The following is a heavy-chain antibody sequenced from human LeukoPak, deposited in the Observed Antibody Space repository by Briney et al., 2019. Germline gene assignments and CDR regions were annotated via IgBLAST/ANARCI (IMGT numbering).Heavy chain of an antibody. CDR1: GFTFSSYS. CDR2: ISSSSSYI. D-gene: IGHD1-26*01. V-gene: IGHV3-21*04. J-gene: IGHJ4*02. CDR3: ARGRGSSRYYFDY. Sequence: PGGSLRLSCAASGFTFSSYSMNWVRQAPGKGLEWVSSISSSSSYIYYADSVKGRFTISRDNAKNSLYLQMSSLRADDTAVYYCARGRGSSRYYFDYWGRGTLVTVSS.